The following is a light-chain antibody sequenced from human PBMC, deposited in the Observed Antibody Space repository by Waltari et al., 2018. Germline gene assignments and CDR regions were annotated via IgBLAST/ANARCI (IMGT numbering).Light chain of an antibody. V-gene: IGKV1-39*01. CDR2: AAS. CDR3: QQGYSTWT. J-gene: IGKJ1*01. Sequence: DIQMTQSPASLSASLGDRFTITCRASQNIGRYLNWYQQISGRAPKLLIYAASNLQRGVPSRFIGSGSGTDFTLTISGLQPEDFGTYYCQQGYSTWTFGQGTNVDSK. CDR1: QNIGRY.